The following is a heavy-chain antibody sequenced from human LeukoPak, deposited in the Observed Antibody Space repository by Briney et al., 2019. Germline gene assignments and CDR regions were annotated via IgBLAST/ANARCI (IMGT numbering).Heavy chain of an antibody. V-gene: IGHV4-30-2*01. D-gene: IGHD2-2*01. CDR1: GGSISSGGYY. Sequence: SETLSLTCTVSGGSISSGGYYWSWIRQPPGKGLEWIGYIYHSGSTYYNPSLKSRVTISVDRSKNQFSLKLSSVTAADTAVYYCAISRLGYCSSTSCLMTYAFDIWGQGIMVTVSS. CDR2: IYHSGST. J-gene: IGHJ3*02. CDR3: AISRLGYCSSTSCLMTYAFDI.